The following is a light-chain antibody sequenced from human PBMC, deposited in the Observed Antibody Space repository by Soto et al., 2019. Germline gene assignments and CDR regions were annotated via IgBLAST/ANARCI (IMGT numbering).Light chain of an antibody. J-gene: IGLJ2*01. CDR2: SNT. CDR3: AAWDDSLNGVV. Sequence: QSVLTQPPSASGTPGQTIAISCSGGSSNIGSHTVNWYQQLPGTAPRLLIYSNTQRPSGVPGRFSGSKSGTSASLAISGLPSEYEGDYYCAAWDDSLNGVVFGGGTKLTVL. V-gene: IGLV1-44*01. CDR1: SSNIGSHT.